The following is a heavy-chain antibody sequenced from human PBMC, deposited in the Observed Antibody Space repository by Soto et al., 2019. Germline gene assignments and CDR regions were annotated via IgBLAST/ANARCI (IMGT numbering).Heavy chain of an antibody. J-gene: IGHJ4*02. CDR3: ARDGARITVFGVVYYFDY. V-gene: IGHV1-3*01. Sequence: ASVKVSCKASGYTFSSHAMHWVRQAPGQRLEWMGWINAGNGNTKYSQNFQGRVAITRDTSASTAYMELRSLRSEDTAVYYCARDGARITVFGVVYYFDYWGQGTLVTVSS. CDR1: GYTFSSHA. CDR2: INAGNGNT. D-gene: IGHD3-3*01.